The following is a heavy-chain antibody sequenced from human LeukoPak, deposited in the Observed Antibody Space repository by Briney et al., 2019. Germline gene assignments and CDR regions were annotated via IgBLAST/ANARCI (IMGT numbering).Heavy chain of an antibody. Sequence: GSSVKVSCKASGYTFNNHDINWVRQAPGRGLEWMGWINTYSANTNYAQKLQGRVTMTTDTSTSTAYMELRSLRSDDTAVYYCARVKSGGVGGRKLLWFGELLKVLRAYYYMDVWGKGTTVTISS. CDR3: ARVKSGGVGGRKLLWFGELLKVLRAYYYMDV. D-gene: IGHD3-10*01. CDR1: GYTFNNHD. V-gene: IGHV1-18*01. J-gene: IGHJ6*03. CDR2: INTYSANT.